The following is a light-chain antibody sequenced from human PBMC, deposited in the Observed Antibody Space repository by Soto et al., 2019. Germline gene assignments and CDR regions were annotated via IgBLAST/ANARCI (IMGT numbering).Light chain of an antibody. J-gene: IGKJ4*01. CDR2: GAS. Sequence: EIVLTQSPATLSLSPGERATLSCRASQSVSGYLAWYQQKPGQAPRLLIYGASSRATGIPDRFSGSGSGTDFTLTISRLEPEDFAVYYCQQYGSYHLTFGGGTKVEIK. CDR1: QSVSGY. CDR3: QQYGSYHLT. V-gene: IGKV3-20*01.